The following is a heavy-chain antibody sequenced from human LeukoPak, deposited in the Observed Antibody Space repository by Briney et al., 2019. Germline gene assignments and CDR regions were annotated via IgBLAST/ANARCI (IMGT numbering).Heavy chain of an antibody. D-gene: IGHD3-22*01. V-gene: IGHV1-18*01. CDR3: ARDLGHYYDSSGYLLDY. J-gene: IGHJ4*02. CDR1: XFTSXX. Sequence: XFTSXXISWVRQAPGQGLEWMGWISAYNGNTNYAQKLQGRVTMTTDTSTSTAYMELRSLRSDDTAVYYCARDLGHYYDSSGYLLDYWGQGTLVTVSS. CDR2: ISAYNGNT.